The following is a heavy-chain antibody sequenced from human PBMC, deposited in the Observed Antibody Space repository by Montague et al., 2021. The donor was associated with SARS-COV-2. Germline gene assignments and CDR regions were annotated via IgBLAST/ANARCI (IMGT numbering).Heavy chain of an antibody. CDR1: GGSFGDDH. CDR2: IKQSGST. J-gene: IGHJ4*02. V-gene: IGHV4-34*01. Sequence: SETLSLTCGVYGGSFGDDHWSWIRQPPGKGLEWIGDIKQSGSTXXXPSXXXRVTISIDTSKNQFSLKLTSVTAADTAVYFCARAHLSVSMIVVVFTSASYYFDYWGQGALVTVSS. CDR3: ARAHLSVSMIVVVFTSASYYFDY. D-gene: IGHD3-22*01.